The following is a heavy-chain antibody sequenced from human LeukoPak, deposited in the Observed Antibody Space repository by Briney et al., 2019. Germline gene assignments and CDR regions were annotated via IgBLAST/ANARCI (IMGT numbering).Heavy chain of an antibody. Sequence: GGSLRLSCAASGFTFSSYSMNWVRQAPGKGLEWVSSISSSSSYINSADSVKGRFTISRDNAKNSLYLKMNSLRAEDTAVYYCARDFRESGYDWCGFDPWGQGTLVTVSS. CDR2: ISSSSSYI. V-gene: IGHV3-21*01. D-gene: IGHD5-12*01. J-gene: IGHJ5*02. CDR1: GFTFSSYS. CDR3: ARDFRESGYDWCGFDP.